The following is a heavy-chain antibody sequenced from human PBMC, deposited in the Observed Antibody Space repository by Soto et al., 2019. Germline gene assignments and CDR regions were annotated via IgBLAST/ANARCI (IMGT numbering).Heavy chain of an antibody. Sequence: SVKVSCKASGGTFSSYAIGWVRQAPGQGLEWMGGIIPIFGTANYAQKFQGRVTITADESTSTAYMELSSLRSGDTAVYYCARPNYDISNTRGYYYYGMDVWGQGTTVTVSS. V-gene: IGHV1-69*13. J-gene: IGHJ6*02. CDR2: IIPIFGTA. D-gene: IGHD3-9*01. CDR1: GGTFSSYA. CDR3: ARPNYDISNTRGYYYYGMDV.